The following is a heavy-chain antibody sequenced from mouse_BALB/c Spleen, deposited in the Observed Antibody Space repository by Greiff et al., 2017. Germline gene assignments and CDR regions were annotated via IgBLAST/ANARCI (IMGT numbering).Heavy chain of an antibody. J-gene: IGHJ2*01. CDR2: IYPGSGST. D-gene: IGHD1-1*01. Sequence: LQQPGSELVRPGASVKLSCKASGYTFTSYWMHWVKQRPGQGLEWIGNIYPGSGSTNYDEKFKSKATLTVDTSSSTAYMQLSSLTSEDSAVYYCTRNYYGPFDYWGQGTTLTVSS. V-gene: IGHV1S22*01. CDR3: TRNYYGPFDY. CDR1: GYTFTSYW.